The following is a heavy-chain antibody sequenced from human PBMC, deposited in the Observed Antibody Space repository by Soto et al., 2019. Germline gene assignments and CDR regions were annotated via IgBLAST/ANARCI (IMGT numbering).Heavy chain of an antibody. J-gene: IGHJ5*02. CDR1: GDSISNKNYH. Sequence: QLQLQESGPGLVKPSETLSLTCTVSGDSISNKNYHWGWTRQPPGKGLEWIGTVYSNGHTYYNPSLKSRLAMAVDTSKTQFSLSLPSVTAADTAAYFCASLTKGRPRDTRGQGTLVTVSS. CDR3: ASLTKGRPRDT. V-gene: IGHV4-39*01. D-gene: IGHD2-8*01. CDR2: VYSNGHT.